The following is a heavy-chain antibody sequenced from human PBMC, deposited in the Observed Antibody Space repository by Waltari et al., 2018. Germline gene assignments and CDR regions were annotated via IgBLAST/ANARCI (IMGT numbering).Heavy chain of an antibody. Sequence: EVQLVESGGGLVQPGGSLRLSCVASGFSFGSYEMIWVRQAPGEGLEWVSYITTSDRSIYYADSVKGRFTISRDNAKNSLYLQMNSLRAEDTAVYYCARVGGYYYYMDVWGKGTTVTVSS. J-gene: IGHJ6*03. CDR2: ITTSDRSI. CDR3: ARVGGYYYYMDV. CDR1: GFSFGSYE. D-gene: IGHD3-16*01. V-gene: IGHV3-48*03.